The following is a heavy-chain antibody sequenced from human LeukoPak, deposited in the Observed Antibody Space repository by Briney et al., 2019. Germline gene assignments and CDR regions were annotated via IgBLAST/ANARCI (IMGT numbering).Heavy chain of an antibody. Sequence: PGGSLRLSCAASGFTFTDYWMHWVRQRPGEGLVWVSHISTDGGRTNYADSVKGRFTTSRDNTKNTVYLQMSSLGAEDTAVYYCSPGFAFDVWGQGTMVTVSS. CDR1: GFTFTDYW. D-gene: IGHD2-15*01. J-gene: IGHJ3*01. CDR2: ISTDGGRT. V-gene: IGHV3-74*01. CDR3: SPGFAFDV.